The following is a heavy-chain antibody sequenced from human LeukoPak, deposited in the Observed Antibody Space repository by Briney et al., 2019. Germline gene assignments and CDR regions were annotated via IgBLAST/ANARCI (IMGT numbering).Heavy chain of an antibody. D-gene: IGHD5-18*01. V-gene: IGHV1-8*02. J-gene: IGHJ6*02. CDR1: GYTFTSYG. CDR3: ARFGWIQLWSTESGYYYYGMDV. Sequence: ALVTVSCKASGYTFTSYGISWVRQAPGQGLEWMGWMNPNSGNTGYAQKFQGRVTMTRNTSISTAYMELSSLRSEDTAVYYCARFGWIQLWSTESGYYYYGMDVWGQGTTVTVSS. CDR2: MNPNSGNT.